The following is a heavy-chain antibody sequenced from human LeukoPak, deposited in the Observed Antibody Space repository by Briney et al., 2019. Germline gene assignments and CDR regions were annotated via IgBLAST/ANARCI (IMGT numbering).Heavy chain of an antibody. CDR2: ISGSGGST. V-gene: IGHV3-23*01. Sequence: EGSLRLSCAASGFTFSSYAMSWVRQAPGKGLEWVSAISGSGGSTYYADSVKGRFTISRDNSKNTLYLQMNSLRAEDTAVYYCAKDVSYGSGSYKDYWGQGTLVTVSS. CDR1: GFTFSSYA. CDR3: AKDVSYGSGSYKDY. D-gene: IGHD3-10*01. J-gene: IGHJ4*02.